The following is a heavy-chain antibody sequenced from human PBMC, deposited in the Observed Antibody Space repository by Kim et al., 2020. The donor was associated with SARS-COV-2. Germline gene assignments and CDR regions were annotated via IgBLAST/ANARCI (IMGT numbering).Heavy chain of an antibody. J-gene: IGHJ2*01. Sequence: ASVKVSCKASAYTFNKYAINWVRQAPGQGLEWMGWINTNIGNPTYAQGFTGRFAFSLDTSVNTAYLEVTGLRAEDTAVYYCARQVLTEAYFDLWGRGTLVTVSS. CDR2: INTNIGNP. CDR1: AYTFNKYA. CDR3: ARQVLTEAYFDL. V-gene: IGHV7-4-1*02.